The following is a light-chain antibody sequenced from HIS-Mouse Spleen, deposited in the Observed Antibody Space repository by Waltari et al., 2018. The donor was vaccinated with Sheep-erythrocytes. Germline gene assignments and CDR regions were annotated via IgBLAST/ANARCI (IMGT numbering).Light chain of an antibody. V-gene: IGLV2-8*01. CDR2: EVS. CDR1: SSDVGGYNY. J-gene: IGLJ3*02. Sequence: QSALTQPPSASGSPGQSVTISCTGTSSDVGGYNYVSWYQQHPGKAPKLMIYEVSKRPSGVPDRFSGSKSGNTASLTVSGLQAEDEADYCCSSYAGSNNWVLGGGTKLTVL. CDR3: SSYAGSNNWV.